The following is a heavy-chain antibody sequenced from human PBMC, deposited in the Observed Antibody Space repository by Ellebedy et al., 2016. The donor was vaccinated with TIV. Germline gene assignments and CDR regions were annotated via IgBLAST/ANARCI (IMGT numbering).Heavy chain of an antibody. J-gene: IGHJ4*02. V-gene: IGHV3-11*01. CDR2: ISSSGSTI. CDR1: GFTFSDYY. D-gene: IGHD2-2*01. CDR3: ANHDIVVVPAALDY. Sequence: GGSLRLXXAASGFTFSDYYMSWIRQAPGKGLEWVSYISSSGSTIYYADSVKGRFTISRDNSKNTLYLQMNSLRAEDTAVYYCANHDIVVVPAALDYWGQGTLVTVSS.